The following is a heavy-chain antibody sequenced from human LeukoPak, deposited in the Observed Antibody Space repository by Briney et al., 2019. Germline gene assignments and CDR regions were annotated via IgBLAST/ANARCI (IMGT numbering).Heavy chain of an antibody. CDR3: VREKRGYSGYDFGVDY. CDR1: GYTFTSYS. D-gene: IGHD5-12*01. V-gene: IGHV1-18*01. J-gene: IGHJ4*02. CDR2: ISAYNGNT. Sequence: ASVKVSCKASGYTFTSYSISWVRQAPGQGLEWMGWISAYNGNTNYAQKLQGRVTMTTDTSTSTAYMELRSLRSDDTAVYYCVREKRGYSGYDFGVDYWGQGTLVTVSS.